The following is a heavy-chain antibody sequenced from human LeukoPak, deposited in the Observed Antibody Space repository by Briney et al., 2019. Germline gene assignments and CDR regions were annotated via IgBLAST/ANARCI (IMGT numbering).Heavy chain of an antibody. V-gene: IGHV1-18*01. J-gene: IGHJ3*02. D-gene: IGHD6-19*01. CDR2: ISAYNGNT. Sequence: GASVKVSCKASGYTFTSYGISWVRQAPGQGLEWMGWISAYNGNTNYAQKLQGRVTMTEDTSTDTAYMELSSLRSEDTAVYYCATVRYSSGWFDAFDIWGQGTMVTVSS. CDR1: GYTFTSYG. CDR3: ATVRYSSGWFDAFDI.